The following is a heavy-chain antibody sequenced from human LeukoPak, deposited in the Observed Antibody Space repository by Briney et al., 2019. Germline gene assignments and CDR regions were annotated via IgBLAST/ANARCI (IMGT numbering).Heavy chain of an antibody. CDR2: INHSGST. D-gene: IGHD3-3*01. CDR3: ARGRGDFWSGYYYYYGMDV. J-gene: IGHJ6*02. V-gene: IGHV4-34*01. CDR1: GGSFSGYY. Sequence: PSETLSLTCAVYGGSFSGYYWSWIRQPPGKGLEWIGEINHSGSTNYNPSLKSRATISVDTSKNQFSLKLSSVTAADTAVYYCARGRGDFWSGYYYYYGMDVWGQGTTVTVSS.